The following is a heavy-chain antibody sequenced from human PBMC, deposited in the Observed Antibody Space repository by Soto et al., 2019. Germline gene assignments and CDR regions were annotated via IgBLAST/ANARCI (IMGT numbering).Heavy chain of an antibody. CDR1: GFTFSSYW. CDR3: ARDQPNPIGGAVAGRGHDY. V-gene: IGHV3-74*01. J-gene: IGHJ4*02. Sequence: EVQLVESGGGLVQPGGSLRLSCAASGFTFSSYWMHWVRQAPGKGLVWVSRINSDGSSTSYADSVKGRFTISRDNAKNTLYLQMNSLRAEDTAVYYCARDQPNPIGGAVAGRGHDYWGQGTLVTVSS. CDR2: INSDGSST. D-gene: IGHD6-19*01.